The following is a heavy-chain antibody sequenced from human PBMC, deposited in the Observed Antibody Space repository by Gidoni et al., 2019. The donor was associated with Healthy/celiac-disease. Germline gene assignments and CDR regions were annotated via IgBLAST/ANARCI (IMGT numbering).Heavy chain of an antibody. Sequence: EVQLVESGGGLVQPGRSLRLSCTASGFTFGDYAMSWVRQAPGKGLEWVGYIRSKAYGGTTEYAGSVKGRFTISRDDSKSIAYLQMNSLKTEDTAVYYCTRGGDIVVVPAPGWGQGTLVTVSS. J-gene: IGHJ4*02. V-gene: IGHV3-49*04. D-gene: IGHD2-2*01. CDR1: GFTFGDYA. CDR3: TRGGDIVVVPAPG. CDR2: IRSKAYGGTT.